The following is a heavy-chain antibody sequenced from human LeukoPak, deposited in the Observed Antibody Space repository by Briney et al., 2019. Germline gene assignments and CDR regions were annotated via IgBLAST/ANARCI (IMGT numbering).Heavy chain of an antibody. V-gene: IGHV4-39*01. Sequence: PSETLSLTCTVSGGSISSSSYYWGWIRQPPGKGLEWIGSIYYSGSTYYNPSLKSRVTISVDTSKNQFSLKLSSVTAADTAVYYCASPNYYDSSSYHYLEYWGQGTQVTVSS. CDR2: IYYSGST. D-gene: IGHD3-22*01. CDR1: GGSISSSSYY. CDR3: ASPNYYDSSSYHYLEY. J-gene: IGHJ4*02.